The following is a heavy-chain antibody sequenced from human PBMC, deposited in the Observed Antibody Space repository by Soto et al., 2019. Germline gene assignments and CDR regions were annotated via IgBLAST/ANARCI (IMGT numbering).Heavy chain of an antibody. D-gene: IGHD3-22*01. CDR3: ARDFFDSSDYTTNWFDP. J-gene: IGHJ5*02. Sequence: PSETLSLTCTVSGGSISSAGYYWTWIRQHPGKGLEWIGYIYYSGSTYYNPSLKSRVIISVLTSENQFSLKLSSVTAADTAVYYCARDFFDSSDYTTNWFDPWGQGTLVTVSS. CDR2: IYYSGST. CDR1: GGSISSAGYY. V-gene: IGHV4-31*03.